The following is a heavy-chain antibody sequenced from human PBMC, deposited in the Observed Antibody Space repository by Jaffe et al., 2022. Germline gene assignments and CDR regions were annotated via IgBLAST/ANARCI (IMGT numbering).Heavy chain of an antibody. Sequence: EVQLVESGGGLVQPGGSLRLSCAASGFTFSSYEMNWVRQAPGKGLEWVSYISSSGSTIYYADSVKGRFTISRDNAKNSLYLQMNSLRAEDTAVYYCARGEGEESGYALEVHWFDPWGQGTLVTVSS. CDR1: GFTFSSYE. CDR3: ARGEGEESGYALEVHWFDP. D-gene: IGHD5-12*01. J-gene: IGHJ5*02. V-gene: IGHV3-48*03. CDR2: ISSSGSTI.